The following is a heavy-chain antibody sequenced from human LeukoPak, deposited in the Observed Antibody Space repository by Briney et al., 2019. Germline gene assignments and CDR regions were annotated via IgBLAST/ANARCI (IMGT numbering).Heavy chain of an antibody. V-gene: IGHV3-64*01. J-gene: IGHJ4*02. D-gene: IGHD6-19*01. CDR1: GFTLSRHS. Sequence: PGGSLRLSCTASGFTLSRHSMHWVRQAPGKGLEFVSAISSNGGSTYYANSVKGRFTISRDSSKNTLYLQMGSLRPEDMALYYCARVGMTSGSGCDCWGQGTLVTVSS. CDR2: ISSNGGST. CDR3: ARVGMTSGSGCDC.